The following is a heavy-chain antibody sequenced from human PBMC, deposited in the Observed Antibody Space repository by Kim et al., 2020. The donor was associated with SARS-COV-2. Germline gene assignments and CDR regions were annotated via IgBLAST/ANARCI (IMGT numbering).Heavy chain of an antibody. CDR2: ISSSGSTI. J-gene: IGHJ4*02. Sequence: GGSLRLSCAASGFTFSDYYMSWIRQAPGKGLEWVSYISSSGSTIYYADSVKGRFTISRDNAKNSLYLQMNSLRAEDTAVYYCARRKGPYYDFWSGYFAFDYWGQGTLVTVSS. CDR3: ARRKGPYYDFWSGYFAFDY. D-gene: IGHD3-3*01. V-gene: IGHV3-11*01. CDR1: GFTFSDYY.